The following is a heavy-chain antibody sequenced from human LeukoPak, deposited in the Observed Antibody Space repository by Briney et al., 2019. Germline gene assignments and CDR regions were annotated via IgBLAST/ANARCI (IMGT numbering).Heavy chain of an antibody. V-gene: IGHV4-38-2*01. Sequence: SETLSLTCAVSGYSISSGYYWGWIRQPPGKGLEWIGSIYHSGSTYYNPSLKSRVTISVDTSKNQFSLKLSSVTAADTAVYYCARRCRGGSCYSTYFDYWGQGTLVTVSS. CDR1: GYSISSGYY. D-gene: IGHD2-15*01. CDR2: IYHSGST. J-gene: IGHJ4*02. CDR3: ARRCRGGSCYSTYFDY.